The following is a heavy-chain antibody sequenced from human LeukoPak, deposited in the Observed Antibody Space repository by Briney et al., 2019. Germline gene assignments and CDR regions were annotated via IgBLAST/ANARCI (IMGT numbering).Heavy chain of an antibody. CDR1: GLTFSNAW. V-gene: IGHV3-21*01. J-gene: IGHJ4*02. CDR2: ISTSSSYI. Sequence: GGSLRLSCAASGLTFSNAWMNWVRQAPGKGLEWVSSISTSSSYIYYADSMKGRFTISRDNAKNSLYLQMNSLRAEDTAVYYCARDRGDGYNIFDYWGQGTLVTVSS. CDR3: ARDRGDGYNIFDY. D-gene: IGHD5-24*01.